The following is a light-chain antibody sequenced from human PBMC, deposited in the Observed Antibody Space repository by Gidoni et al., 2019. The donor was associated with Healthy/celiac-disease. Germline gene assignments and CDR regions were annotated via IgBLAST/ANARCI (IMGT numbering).Light chain of an antibody. CDR3: QQYNNWTYT. Sequence: VMTQSPATLSVSPGERATPSCRASQSVSSNLAWYQQKPGQAPRLLIYGASTRATGIPARFSGRGSGTEFTLTISSLQAEDFAVYYGQQYNNWTYTFGQXTKVEIK. CDR1: QSVSSN. J-gene: IGKJ2*01. CDR2: GAS. V-gene: IGKV3-15*01.